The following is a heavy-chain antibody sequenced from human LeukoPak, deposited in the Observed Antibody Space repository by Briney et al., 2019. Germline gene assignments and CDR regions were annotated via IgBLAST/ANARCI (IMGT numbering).Heavy chain of an antibody. V-gene: IGHV4-38-2*01. J-gene: IGHJ3*02. D-gene: IGHD3/OR15-3a*01. CDR2: SNRTGST. Sequence: PTETLSLTCAVSGYSISSGYYWGWVRQPPGKGLEGIGSSNRTGSTHYNPSLKSRVTISVDTSKNQFSLKLTSVTAADTAVYYCARHYWTPGAFDIWGQGAMVTVSS. CDR1: GYSISSGYY. CDR3: ARHYWTPGAFDI.